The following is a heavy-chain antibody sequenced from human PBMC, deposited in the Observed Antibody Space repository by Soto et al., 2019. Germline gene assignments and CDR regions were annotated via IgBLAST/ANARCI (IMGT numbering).Heavy chain of an antibody. D-gene: IGHD2-2*01. Sequence: ASVKVSCKASGYTFTSYDINWVRQATGQGLEWMGWMNPNSGNTGYAQKFQGRVTMTRNTSISTAYMELSSLRSEDTAVYYCARAYCSSTSCYRWKNWFDPWGQGTLVTVSS. CDR3: ARAYCSSTSCYRWKNWFDP. J-gene: IGHJ5*02. V-gene: IGHV1-8*01. CDR1: GYTFTSYD. CDR2: MNPNSGNT.